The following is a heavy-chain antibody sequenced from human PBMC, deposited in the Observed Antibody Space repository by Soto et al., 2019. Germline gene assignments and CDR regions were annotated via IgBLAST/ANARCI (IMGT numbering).Heavy chain of an antibody. CDR2: IYPGDSDT. J-gene: IGHJ6*02. CDR3: ARREGQQLVLGYYYYGMEV. D-gene: IGHD6-13*01. V-gene: IGHV5-51*01. Sequence: PGESLKISCKGSGYSFTSYWIGWVRQMPGKGLEWMGIIYPGDSDTRYSPSFQGQVTISADKSISTAYLQWSSLKASDTAMYYCARREGQQLVLGYYYYGMEVWGQGTTVTVSS. CDR1: GYSFTSYW.